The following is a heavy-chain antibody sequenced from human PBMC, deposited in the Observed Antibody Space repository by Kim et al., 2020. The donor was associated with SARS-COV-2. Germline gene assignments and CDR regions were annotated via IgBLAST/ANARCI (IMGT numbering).Heavy chain of an antibody. J-gene: IGHJ5*01. CDR2: ISWDGGSR. D-gene: IGHD3-3*01. CDR1: GFTFDDYS. V-gene: IGHV3-43*01. CDR3: VKSGVRFLEWQNWFDA. Sequence: GGSLRLSCAASGFTFDDYSMHWVRQAPGKGLEWVSLISWDGGSRYYADSVKGRFTISRDNSRSSLFLRLNSVRTEDTALYYCVKSGVRFLEWQNWFDAWG.